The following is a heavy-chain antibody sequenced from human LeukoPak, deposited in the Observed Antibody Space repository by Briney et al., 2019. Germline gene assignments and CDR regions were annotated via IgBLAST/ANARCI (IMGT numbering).Heavy chain of an antibody. Sequence: GGSRRPSCAASGFTFTAYAMSGVPQAPGKGLEWVSAISGSGGSTYYADSVKGRFTISRDNSKNTLYLQMNSLRAEDTAVYYCAKEGFDSWGQGTLVTVSS. J-gene: IGHJ4*02. CDR1: GFTFTAYA. CDR2: ISGSGGST. CDR3: AKEGFDS. V-gene: IGHV3-23*01.